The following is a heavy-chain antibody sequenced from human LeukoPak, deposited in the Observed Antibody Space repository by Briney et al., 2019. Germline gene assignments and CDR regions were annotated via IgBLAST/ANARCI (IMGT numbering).Heavy chain of an antibody. CDR3: AKAVPSAEYFDY. D-gene: IGHD6-19*01. J-gene: IGHJ4*02. Sequence: GRSLRLSCAASGFTLSTYDMHWVRQPTGEGLEWVSIIYRAGDTYYPGSVKGRFTISRDNSKNTLYLQMNSLRAEDTAVYYCAKAVPSAEYFDYWGQGTLVTVSS. CDR2: IYRAGDT. V-gene: IGHV3-13*01. CDR1: GFTLSTYD.